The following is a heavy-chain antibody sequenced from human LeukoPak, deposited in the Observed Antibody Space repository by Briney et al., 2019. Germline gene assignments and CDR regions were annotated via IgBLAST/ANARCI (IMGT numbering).Heavy chain of an antibody. Sequence: ASVKVSCKASGYTFTGYYMHWVRQAPGQGLEWMGWIHPYSGGTSYAQKFQGRVTMTRDTYISTAYMDLSRLRFDDTAVYYCARVRGSSGWYWFDPWGQGTLVTVSS. J-gene: IGHJ5*02. CDR1: GYTFTGYY. D-gene: IGHD6-19*01. CDR3: ARVRGSSGWYWFDP. CDR2: IHPYSGGT. V-gene: IGHV1-2*02.